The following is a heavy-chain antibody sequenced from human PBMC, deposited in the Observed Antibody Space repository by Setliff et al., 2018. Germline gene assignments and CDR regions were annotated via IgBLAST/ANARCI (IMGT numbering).Heavy chain of an antibody. CDR1: GGSVSSYNYY. CDR2: ISTSGST. Sequence: PSETLSLTCTVSGGSVSSYNYYWSWIRQPAGKGLEWIGHISTSGSTNYNPSLKSRVTISVDTSKNQFSLRLSSVTAADTAVYYCARRIAVAGSDYWGQGTLVTVSS. V-gene: IGHV4-61*09. D-gene: IGHD6-19*01. J-gene: IGHJ4*02. CDR3: ARRIAVAGSDY.